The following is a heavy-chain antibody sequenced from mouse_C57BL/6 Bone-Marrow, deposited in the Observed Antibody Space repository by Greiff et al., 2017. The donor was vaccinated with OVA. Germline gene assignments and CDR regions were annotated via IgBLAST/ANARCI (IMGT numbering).Heavy chain of an antibody. Sequence: VQLKQSGGDLVKPGGSLKLSCAASGFTFSSYGMSWVRQTPDKRLEWVATISSGGSYTYYPDSVKGRFTISRDNAKNTLYLQMSSLKSEDTAMYYCARHGKPDYWGQGTSVTVSS. CDR1: GFTFSSYG. CDR2: ISSGGSYT. J-gene: IGHJ4*01. V-gene: IGHV5-6*01. CDR3: ARHGKPDY.